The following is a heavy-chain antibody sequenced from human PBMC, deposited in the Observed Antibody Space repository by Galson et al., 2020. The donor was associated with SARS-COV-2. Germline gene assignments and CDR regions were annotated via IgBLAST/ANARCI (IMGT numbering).Heavy chain of an antibody. CDR1: GFTFDDYA. CDR2: ISWNSGSI. Sequence: SLKISCAASGFTFDDYAMHWVRQAPGKGLEWVSGISWNSGSIGYADSVKGRFTISRDNAKNSLYLQMNSLRAEDTALYYCAKLGVWGPTYWGPEYYFDYWGQGTLVTVSS. V-gene: IGHV3-9*01. D-gene: IGHD2-8*02. J-gene: IGHJ4*02. CDR3: AKLGVWGPTYWGPEYYFDY.